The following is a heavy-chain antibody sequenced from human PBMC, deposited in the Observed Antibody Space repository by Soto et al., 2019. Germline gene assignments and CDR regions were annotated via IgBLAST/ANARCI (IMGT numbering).Heavy chain of an antibody. Sequence: EVQLLESGGGLVQPGGSLRLSCAASGFTFSSYAMCWVRQAPGKGLEWVSYISSSGSTIYYADSVKGRFTISRDNAKNSLYLQMNSLRAEDTAVYYCARDDSYGDYGIGYFDYWGQGTLVTVSS. J-gene: IGHJ4*02. V-gene: IGHV3-48*03. CDR1: GFTFSSYA. CDR2: ISSSGSTI. D-gene: IGHD4-17*01. CDR3: ARDDSYGDYGIGYFDY.